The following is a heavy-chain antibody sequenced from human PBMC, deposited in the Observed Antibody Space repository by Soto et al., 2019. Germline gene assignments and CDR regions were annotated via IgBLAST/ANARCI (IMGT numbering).Heavy chain of an antibody. V-gene: IGHV1-69*13. Sequence: ASVKVSCKASGSTFSSYAISWVRQAPGQGLEWMGGIIPIFGTANYAQKFQGRVTITADESTSTAYMELSSLRSEDTAVYYCARDDVVVVPAAMLTYYYYGMDVWGQGTTVTVSS. J-gene: IGHJ6*02. CDR3: ARDDVVVVPAAMLTYYYYGMDV. D-gene: IGHD2-2*01. CDR1: GSTFSSYA. CDR2: IIPIFGTA.